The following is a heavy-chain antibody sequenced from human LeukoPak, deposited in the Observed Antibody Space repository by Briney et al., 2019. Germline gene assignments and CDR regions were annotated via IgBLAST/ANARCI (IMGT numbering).Heavy chain of an antibody. D-gene: IGHD1-1*01. CDR3: ARGGDWNDETTGGYYYMDV. CDR2: TYYRSEWYY. CDR1: GDSVSSNTAS. V-gene: IGHV6-1*01. Sequence: SQTLSLTCAISGDSVSSNTASWNWIRQSPSRGLEWLGRTYYRSEWYYDYAVSVKSRITINPDTSRNQFSLQLNSVIPEDTAVYYCARGGDWNDETTGGYYYMDVWGKGTTVTVSS. J-gene: IGHJ6*03.